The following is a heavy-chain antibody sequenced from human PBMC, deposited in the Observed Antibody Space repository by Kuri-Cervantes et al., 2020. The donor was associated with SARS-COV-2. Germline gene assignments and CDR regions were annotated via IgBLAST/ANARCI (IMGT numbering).Heavy chain of an antibody. V-gene: IGHV4-4*02. J-gene: IGHJ6*02. CDR1: GGSISSSNW. Sequence: GSLRLSCAVSGGSISSSNWWSWVRQPPGKGLEWIGEIYHSVSTNYNPSLKSRVTISVDKSKNQFSLKLSSVTAADTAVYYCARKVGGGDLYYYGMDVWGQGTTVTVSS. D-gene: IGHD4-17*01. CDR3: ARKVGGGDLYYYGMDV. CDR2: IYHSVST.